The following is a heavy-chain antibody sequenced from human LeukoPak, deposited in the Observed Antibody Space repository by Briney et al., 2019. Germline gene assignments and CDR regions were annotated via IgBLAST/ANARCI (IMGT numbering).Heavy chain of an antibody. CDR2: IIPIFGIA. V-gene: IGHV1-69*04. J-gene: IGHJ6*02. D-gene: IGHD1-26*01. Sequence: SVKVSCKASGGTFSSYAISWVRQAPGQGLEWMGRIIPIFGIANYARKFQGRVTITADKSTSAAYMELSSLRSEDTAVYYCARGRSTYYYYYYGMDVWGQGTTVTVSS. CDR3: ARGRSTYYYYYYGMDV. CDR1: GGTFSSYA.